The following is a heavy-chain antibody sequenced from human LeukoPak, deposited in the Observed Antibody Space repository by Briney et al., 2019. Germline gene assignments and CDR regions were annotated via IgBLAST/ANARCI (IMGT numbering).Heavy chain of an antibody. CDR1: GDSISSGTFY. CDR3: AGRVGATIWTGTEF. Sequence: PSETLSLTCTVSGDSISSGTFYWGWVRQPPGKGLEWIGSIHYSVNTYYNPSLKSPVTISVDTSKNQFSLNLSSVTAADTAVYYCAGRVGATIWTGTEFWGQGILVTVSS. CDR2: IHYSVNT. V-gene: IGHV4-39*01. J-gene: IGHJ4*02. D-gene: IGHD1-26*01.